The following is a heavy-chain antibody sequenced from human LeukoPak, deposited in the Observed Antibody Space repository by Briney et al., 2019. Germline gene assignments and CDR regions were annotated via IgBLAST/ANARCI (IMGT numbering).Heavy chain of an antibody. CDR2: ISAYNGNT. V-gene: IGHV1-18*01. D-gene: IGHD3-22*01. CDR3: AREAKDYYDSSGYYYVFDY. CDR1: GYTFTSYG. Sequence: GASVKVSCKASGYTFTSYGISWVRQAPGQGLEWMGWISAYNGNTNYAQKLQGRVTMTTDTSTSTAYMELRSLRSDDTAVYYCAREAKDYYDSSGYYYVFDYWGQGTLVTVS. J-gene: IGHJ4*02.